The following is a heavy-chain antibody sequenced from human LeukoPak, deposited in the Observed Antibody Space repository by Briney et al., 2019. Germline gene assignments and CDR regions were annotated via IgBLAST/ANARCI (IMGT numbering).Heavy chain of an antibody. CDR3: ARGRQWSGDFDY. V-gene: IGHV1-69*05. Sequence: GASVKVSCKASGYTFTSYAMNWVRQAPGQGLEWMGGIIPIFGTANYAQKFQGRVTITTDESTSTAYMELSSLRSEDTAVYYCARGRQWSGDFDYWGQGTLVTVSS. J-gene: IGHJ4*02. CDR2: IIPIFGTA. D-gene: IGHD3-3*01. CDR1: GYTFTSYA.